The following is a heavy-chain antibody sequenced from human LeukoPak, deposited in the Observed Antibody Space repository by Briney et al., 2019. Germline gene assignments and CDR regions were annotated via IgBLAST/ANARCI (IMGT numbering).Heavy chain of an antibody. Sequence: GGSLRLSCTASGFTFGDYAMNWVRQAPGKGLEWVSAISGSGGSTYYADSVKGRFTISRDNSKNTLYLQMNSLRAEDTAVYYCAKDLTEIDYWGQGTLVTVSS. J-gene: IGHJ4*02. V-gene: IGHV3-23*01. CDR2: ISGSGGST. CDR1: GFTFGDYA. D-gene: IGHD5-24*01. CDR3: AKDLTEIDY.